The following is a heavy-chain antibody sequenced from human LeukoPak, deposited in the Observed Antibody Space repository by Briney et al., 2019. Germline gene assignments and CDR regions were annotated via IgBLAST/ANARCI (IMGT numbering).Heavy chain of an antibody. D-gene: IGHD2-2*01. J-gene: IGHJ6*02. CDR3: ASFFVDVPAVSYYYGMDV. CDR1: GFAFSSYS. Sequence: GGSLRLSCAASGFAFSSYSMNWVRQAPGKGLEWVSSISSSSSYIYYADSVKGRFTISRDNAKNSLYLQMNSLRAEDTAVYYCASFFVDVPAVSYYYGMDVWGQGTTVTVSS. V-gene: IGHV3-21*01. CDR2: ISSSSSYI.